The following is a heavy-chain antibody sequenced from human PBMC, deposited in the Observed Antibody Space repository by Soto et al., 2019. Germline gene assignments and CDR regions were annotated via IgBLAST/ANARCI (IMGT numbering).Heavy chain of an antibody. D-gene: IGHD6-6*01. J-gene: IGHJ4*02. V-gene: IGHV3-15*04. CDR1: GFTFSNAW. CDR2: IESKTDGGTT. Sequence: EVQLVESGGGLVIPGGSLRLSCAASGFTFSNAWLSWVRQAPGKGLEWVGRIESKTDGGTTDYTAPVKGRFTISRDDSKNTLYLQMNSLKIEDTAVYYCTTGSTSTKNYWGQGTLVTVSS. CDR3: TTGSTSTKNY.